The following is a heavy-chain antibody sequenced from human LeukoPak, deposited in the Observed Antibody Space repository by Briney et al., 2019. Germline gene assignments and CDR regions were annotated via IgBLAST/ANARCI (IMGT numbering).Heavy chain of an antibody. CDR1: GGSISIYY. V-gene: IGHV4-59*08. Sequence: SETLSLTCTVSGGSISIYYWSWIRQPPGKGLEWIGNIYYSGSTNYKPSLKGRVTISLNTSKNQFSLKLSSVTAADTAVYYCARRGVTPEGDYWGQGTLVTVSS. CDR3: ARRGVTPEGDY. D-gene: IGHD3-10*01. CDR2: IYYSGST. J-gene: IGHJ4*02.